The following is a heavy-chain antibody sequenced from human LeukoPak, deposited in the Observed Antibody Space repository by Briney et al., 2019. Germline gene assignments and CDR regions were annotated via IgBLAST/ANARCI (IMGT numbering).Heavy chain of an antibody. CDR2: INHSGST. V-gene: IGHV4-34*01. J-gene: IGHJ4*02. D-gene: IGHD2/OR15-2a*01. Sequence: PSETLSLTCAVYGGSFSGYYWSWIRQPPGKGLEWIGEINHSGSTNYNPSLKSRVTISVDTSKNQFSLKLSSVTAADTAVYYCARDVSHRHLDYWGQGTLVTVSA. CDR3: ARDVSHRHLDY. CDR1: GGSFSGYY.